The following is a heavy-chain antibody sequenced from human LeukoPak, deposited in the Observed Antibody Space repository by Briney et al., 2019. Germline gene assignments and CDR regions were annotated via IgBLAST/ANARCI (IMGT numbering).Heavy chain of an antibody. Sequence: SETLSLTCTVSGGSISSYYWSWIRQPPGKGLEWIGEINHSGSTNYNPSLKSRVTISVDTSKNQFSLKLSSVTAADTAVYYCARALNYYDSSGRGEDAFDIWGQGTMVTVSS. CDR3: ARALNYYDSSGRGEDAFDI. CDR1: GGSISSYY. J-gene: IGHJ3*02. CDR2: INHSGST. V-gene: IGHV4-34*01. D-gene: IGHD3-22*01.